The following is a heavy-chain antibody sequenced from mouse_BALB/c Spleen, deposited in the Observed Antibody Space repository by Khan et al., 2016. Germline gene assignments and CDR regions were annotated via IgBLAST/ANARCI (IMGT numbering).Heavy chain of an antibody. D-gene: IGHD1-1*01. Sequence: VQLQQPGAELVKPGASVKLSCTASGFNIKDTYMHWVKQRPEQGLEWIGRIDPANGNTKYDPKLQGKATITADTSSNTAYMQLSSLTSEDTAVYYCANYGSSYWYFDVWGAGTTVTVSS. J-gene: IGHJ1*01. V-gene: IGHV14-3*02. CDR2: IDPANGNT. CDR1: GFNIKDTY. CDR3: ANYGSSYWYFDV.